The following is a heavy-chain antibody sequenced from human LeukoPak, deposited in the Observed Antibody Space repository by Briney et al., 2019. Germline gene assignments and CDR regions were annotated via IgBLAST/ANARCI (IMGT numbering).Heavy chain of an antibody. V-gene: IGHV4-39*01. CDR1: GDSISSSSSSFY. Sequence: SETLSLTCTVSGDSISSSSSSFYWGWIRHPPGKGLEWIGSISYSGSAYYTPSLKSRVTISVETSKNQFSLMLGSVTAPDTAVYYCARNLGSWPYSFDYWGQGTLVTVSS. CDR3: ARNLGSWPYSFDY. D-gene: IGHD6-13*01. J-gene: IGHJ4*02. CDR2: ISYSGSA.